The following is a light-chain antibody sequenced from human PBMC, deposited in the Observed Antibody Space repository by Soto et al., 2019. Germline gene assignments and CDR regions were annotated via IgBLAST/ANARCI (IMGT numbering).Light chain of an antibody. V-gene: IGKV3-20*01. CDR2: GAS. Sequence: EIVLTQCPGTLSLSPGESASLCSRASQRVISSSLAWFQQKPGQAPRLFIYGASSRATGIPDRFSGSGSGTDFTLTISRLEPEDFAAYHCQQYGRSPLTFGGGTKVDIK. J-gene: IGKJ4*01. CDR3: QQYGRSPLT. CDR1: QRVISSS.